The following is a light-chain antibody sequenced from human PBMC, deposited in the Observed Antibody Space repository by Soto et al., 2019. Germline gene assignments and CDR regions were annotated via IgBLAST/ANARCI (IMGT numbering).Light chain of an antibody. Sequence: ILLTQSPSSLSASVGDRVTITCRASQGLNTNLAWYQQRPGKAPKLLIYAASTLQKGVPSRISGNGSGTDFTLTISSLQPEDFATYYCQQSNNYFTFGPGTKVDIK. CDR1: QGLNTN. CDR2: AAS. J-gene: IGKJ3*01. V-gene: IGKV1-9*01. CDR3: QQSNNYFT.